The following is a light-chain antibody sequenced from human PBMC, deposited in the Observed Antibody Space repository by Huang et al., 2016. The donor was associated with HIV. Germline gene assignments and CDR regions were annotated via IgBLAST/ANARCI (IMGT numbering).Light chain of an antibody. V-gene: IGKV1-27*01. CDR3: QKYNSAHL. J-gene: IGKJ4*01. Sequence: DIQMTQSPSSLSASVGDRVTITCRASQGISNYLAWYQQKPGKVPKLLIYAASTLQSGVPSRFSGSGSVTDFTLTISSLQPEDVATYYCQKYNSAHLFGGGTKVEIK. CDR1: QGISNY. CDR2: AAS.